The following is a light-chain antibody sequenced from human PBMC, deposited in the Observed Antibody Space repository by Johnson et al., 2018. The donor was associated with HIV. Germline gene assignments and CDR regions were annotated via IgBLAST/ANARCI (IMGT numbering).Light chain of an antibody. CDR1: SSNIGNNY. J-gene: IGLJ1*01. V-gene: IGLV1-51*02. Sequence: VLTQPPSVSAAPGQKVTISCSGSSSNIGNNYVSWYQQLPGTAPKLLIYENNKRPSGIPDRFSGSKSDTSATLGITGLQTGDEADYYCGTWDSSLSAYVFGTGTKFTFL. CDR2: ENN. CDR3: GTWDSSLSAYV.